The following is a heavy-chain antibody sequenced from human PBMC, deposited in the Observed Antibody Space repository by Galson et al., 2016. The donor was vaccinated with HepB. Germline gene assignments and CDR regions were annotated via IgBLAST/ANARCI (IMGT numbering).Heavy chain of an antibody. D-gene: IGHD2-2*01. V-gene: IGHV2-5*01. CDR3: ARHFCSESNCYPPRDFFDF. Sequence: PALVKPTQTLTLTCSLSGFSLMTAGVGVSWIRQPPGGALEWLAVIFWHDDRRYNPSLLSRLSIRKDTANNQVMLTVTNMAPADTATYYCARHFCSESNCYPPRDFFDFWGQGLRVTVSS. CDR2: IFWHDDR. CDR1: GFSLMTAGVG. J-gene: IGHJ4*02.